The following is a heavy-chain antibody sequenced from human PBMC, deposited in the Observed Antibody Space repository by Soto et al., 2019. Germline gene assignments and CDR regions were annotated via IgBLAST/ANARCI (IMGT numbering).Heavy chain of an antibody. CDR2: ISYDGSNK. J-gene: IGHJ4*02. CDR3: ARDGLLGFFDY. V-gene: IGHV3-30-3*01. D-gene: IGHD1-26*01. Sequence: GGSLRLSCAASGFTFSSYAMHWVRQAPGKGLEWVAVISYDGSNKYYADSVKGRFTISRDNSKNTLYLQMNSLRAEDTAVYYCARDGLLGFFDYWGQGTLVTVSS. CDR1: GFTFSSYA.